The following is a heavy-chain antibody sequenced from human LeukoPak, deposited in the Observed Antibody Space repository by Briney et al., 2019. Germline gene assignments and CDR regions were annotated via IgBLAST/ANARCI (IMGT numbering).Heavy chain of an antibody. V-gene: IGHV3-23*01. CDR1: GFTFSNYP. CDR3: ARGNTVTPDY. Sequence: GGSLRLSCAASGFTFSNYPMNWARQAPGKGLEWASAITTDGSRTYNADSVKGRFTISRDNSKNTLYLQMNSLRAEDTAVYYCARGNTVTPDYWGQGTLVTVSS. J-gene: IGHJ4*02. D-gene: IGHD4-17*01. CDR2: ITTDGSRT.